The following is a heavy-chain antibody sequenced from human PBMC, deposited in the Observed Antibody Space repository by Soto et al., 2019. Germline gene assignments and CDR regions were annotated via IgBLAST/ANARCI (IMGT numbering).Heavy chain of an antibody. V-gene: IGHV3-48*03. CDR1: GFTFSSYE. CDR3: ARDLLHYDFWSGYSAYFYYGMDV. J-gene: IGHJ6*02. Sequence: PGGSLRLSCSASGFTFSSYEMNWVRQAPGKGLEWVSYISDSGRTIYYADSVKGRFTVSRDDAQNSVYLQMDSLRAEDTAVYYCARDLLHYDFWSGYSAYFYYGMDVWGPGXTVTVSS. CDR2: ISDSGRTI. D-gene: IGHD3-3*01.